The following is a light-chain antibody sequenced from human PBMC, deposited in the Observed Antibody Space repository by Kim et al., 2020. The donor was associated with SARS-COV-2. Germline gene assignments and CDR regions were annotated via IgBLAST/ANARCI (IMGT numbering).Light chain of an antibody. J-gene: IGLJ1*01. V-gene: IGLV1-47*01. CDR3: AAWDDSLSGPLYV. Sequence: ELTQPPSASGTPGQRVTISCSGSSSNIGSNYVYWYQQLPGTATKLLIYRNNQRPSGVPDRFSGSKSGTSASLAISGLRSEDEADYYCAAWDDSLSGPLYVFGTGTKVTVL. CDR1: SSNIGSNY. CDR2: RNN.